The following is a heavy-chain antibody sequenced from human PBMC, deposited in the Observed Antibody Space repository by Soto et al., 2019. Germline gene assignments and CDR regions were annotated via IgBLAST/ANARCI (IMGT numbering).Heavy chain of an antibody. CDR2: IYYSVST. Sequence: PSETLSLTCTVSGGSISSGGYYWSWIRQHPGKGLEWIGYIYYSVSTNYNPSLKSRVTISVDTSKNQFSLKLSSVTAADTAVYYCARATLDWDFDWLLGSLGYWGQGTLVTVSS. V-gene: IGHV4-30-4*08. CDR1: GGSISSGGYY. J-gene: IGHJ4*02. D-gene: IGHD3-9*01. CDR3: ARATLDWDFDWLLGSLGY.